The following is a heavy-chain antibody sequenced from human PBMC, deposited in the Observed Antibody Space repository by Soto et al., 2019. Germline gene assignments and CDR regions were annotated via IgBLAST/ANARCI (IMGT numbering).Heavy chain of an antibody. CDR3: ARASLGYCSSTSCWSNWFDP. CDR2: IYYTGST. Sequence: SETLSLTCTVSGGSIRSGGYYWTWIRQHPGKGLEWIGYIYYTGSTYYNPSLKSRVTISVDTSKNQFSLKLSSVTAADTAVYYYARASLGYCSSTSCWSNWFDPWGQGTLVTSPQ. V-gene: IGHV4-31*03. J-gene: IGHJ5*02. D-gene: IGHD2-2*01. CDR1: GGSIRSGGYY.